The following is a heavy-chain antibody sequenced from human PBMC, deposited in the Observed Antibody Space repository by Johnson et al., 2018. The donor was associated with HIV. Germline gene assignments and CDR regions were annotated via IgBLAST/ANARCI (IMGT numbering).Heavy chain of an antibody. D-gene: IGHD4-17*01. Sequence: VQLVESGGDVVQPGRSQRLSCAASGFTFSSYAMSWVRQAPGKGLEWVSAIGTAGDTYYAASVRGRFTIPREDAKNSLDLQMNSLRAGDPAVYYCARSGRGTLTTVPDAFDIWGQGTMVTVSS. V-gene: IGHV3-13*01. CDR1: GFTFSSYA. J-gene: IGHJ3*02. CDR2: IGTAGDT. CDR3: ARSGRGTLTTVPDAFDI.